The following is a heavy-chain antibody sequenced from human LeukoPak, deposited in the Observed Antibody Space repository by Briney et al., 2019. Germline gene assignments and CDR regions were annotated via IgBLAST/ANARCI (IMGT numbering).Heavy chain of an antibody. CDR2: INPNSGGT. J-gene: IGHJ4*02. Sequence: ASVKVSCKASGYTFTGYHMHWVRQAPGQGLEWMGWINPNSGGTNYAQKFQGRVTMTRDTSISTAYMELSRLRSDDTAVYYCARLHTVTTSYYFDYWGQGTLVTVSS. V-gene: IGHV1-2*02. D-gene: IGHD4-17*01. CDR1: GYTFTGYH. CDR3: ARLHTVTTSYYFDY.